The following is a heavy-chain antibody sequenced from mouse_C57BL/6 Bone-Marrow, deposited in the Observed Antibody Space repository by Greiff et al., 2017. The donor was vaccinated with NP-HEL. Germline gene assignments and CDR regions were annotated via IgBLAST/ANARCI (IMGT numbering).Heavy chain of an antibody. J-gene: IGHJ3*01. CDR1: GYAFSSSW. Sequence: VQLQQSGPELVKPGASVKISCKASGYAFSSSWMNWVKQRPGKGLEWIGRIYPGDGDTNDNGKFKGKATLTADKSSSTAYMQLSSLTSEDSAVYFCASEAYWGQGTLVTVSA. CDR2: IYPGDGDT. V-gene: IGHV1-82*01. CDR3: ASEAY.